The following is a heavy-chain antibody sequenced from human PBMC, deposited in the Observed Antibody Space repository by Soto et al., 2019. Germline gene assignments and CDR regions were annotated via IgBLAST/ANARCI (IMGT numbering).Heavy chain of an antibody. CDR2: ISYDGSNK. J-gene: IGHJ4*02. D-gene: IGHD6-6*01. Sequence: GGSLRLSCAASEFTFSGYGMHGVRKAPGKGLEWVAVISYDGSNKYYADSVKGRFTISRDNSKNTLYLQMNSLRAEDTAVYYCAKLGISSSSDFDYWGQGTLVTVSS. CDR1: EFTFSGYG. CDR3: AKLGISSSSDFDY. V-gene: IGHV3-30*18.